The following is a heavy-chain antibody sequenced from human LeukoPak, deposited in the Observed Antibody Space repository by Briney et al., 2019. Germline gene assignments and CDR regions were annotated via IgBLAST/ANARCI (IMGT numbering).Heavy chain of an antibody. V-gene: IGHV3-48*04. J-gene: IGHJ4*02. D-gene: IGHD3-22*01. Sequence: GGSLRLSCAASGFTFSSYSMNWVRQAPGKGLEWVSYISSSSSTIYYADSVKGRFTISRDNAKNSLYLQMNSLRAEDTAVYYCAKLGDSSGYFSNLFDYWGQGTLVTVSS. CDR3: AKLGDSSGYFSNLFDY. CDR1: GFTFSSYS. CDR2: ISSSSSTI.